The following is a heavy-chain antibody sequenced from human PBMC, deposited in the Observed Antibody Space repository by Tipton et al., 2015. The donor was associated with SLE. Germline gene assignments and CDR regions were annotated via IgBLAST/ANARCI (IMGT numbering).Heavy chain of an antibody. V-gene: IGHV3-9*01. Sequence: SLRLSCAASGFTFDDYAMHWVRQAPGKGLEWVSGISWTSGSIGYADSVKGRFTISRDNAKNSLYLQMNSLRAEDTALYYCAKGSYCSSTSCYYYYYYMDVWGKGTTVTVSS. CDR2: ISWTSGSI. CDR3: AKGSYCSSTSCYYYYYYMDV. J-gene: IGHJ6*03. CDR1: GFTFDDYA. D-gene: IGHD2-2*01.